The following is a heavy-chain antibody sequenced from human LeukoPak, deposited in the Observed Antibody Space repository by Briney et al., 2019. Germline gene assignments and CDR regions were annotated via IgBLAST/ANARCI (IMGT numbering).Heavy chain of an antibody. CDR2: ISYDGSNK. V-gene: IGHV3-30*18. D-gene: IGHD3-22*01. CDR1: GFTFSSYG. J-gene: IGHJ6*02. CDR3: AKDRNVYDSSGYYYYYYGMDV. Sequence: GGSLRPSCAASGFTFSSYGMHWVRQAPGKGLEWVAVISYDGSNKYYADSVKGRFTISRDNSKNTLYLQMNSLRAEDTAVYYCAKDRNVYDSSGYYYYYYGMDVWGQGTTVTVSS.